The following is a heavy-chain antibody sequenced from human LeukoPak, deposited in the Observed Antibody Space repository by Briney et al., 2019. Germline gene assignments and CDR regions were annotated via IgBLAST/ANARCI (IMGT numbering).Heavy chain of an antibody. J-gene: IGHJ4*02. V-gene: IGHV3-72*01. CDR3: ARANVYYGDGYYPVVGYYFDY. CDR2: ARNKANSYTT. D-gene: IGHD3-22*01. CDR1: GFTFSDHY. Sequence: AGSLRLSSAASGFTFSDHYMDWVRQAPGKGLEWVGRARNKANSYTTEYATSVKGRFTISRDDSKNSLYLHMNSLKTEDTAVYYCARANVYYGDGYYPVVGYYFDYWGQGTLVTVSS.